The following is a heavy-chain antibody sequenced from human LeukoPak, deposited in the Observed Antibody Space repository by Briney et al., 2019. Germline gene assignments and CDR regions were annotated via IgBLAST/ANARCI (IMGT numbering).Heavy chain of an antibody. D-gene: IGHD2-15*01. V-gene: IGHV1-2*02. CDR3: ARWGIVVVVAATDARGFDP. Sequence: ASVKVSCKASGYTFTGYYMHWVRRAPGQGLEWMGWINPNSGGTNYAQKFQGRVTMTRDTSISTAYMELSRLRSDDTAVYYCARWGIVVVVAATDARGFDPWGQGTLVTVSS. CDR2: INPNSGGT. CDR1: GYTFTGYY. J-gene: IGHJ5*02.